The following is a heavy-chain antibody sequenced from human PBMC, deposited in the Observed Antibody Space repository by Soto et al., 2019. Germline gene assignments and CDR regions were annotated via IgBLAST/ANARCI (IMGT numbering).Heavy chain of an antibody. J-gene: IGHJ6*01. CDR2: IRSKANSYAT. CDR1: VFTFSVSS. V-gene: IGHV3-73*01. D-gene: IGHD3-3*01. CDR3: SLEGFWSRYYPEDGLDV. Sequence: PGGSXRLSCSAAVFTFSVSSVDWVRHASGKGLEWVGRIRSKANSYATAYAASVKGRFTISRDDSKNTAYLQMNRLKTEDTAVYYCSLEGFWSRYYPEDGLDVWGQGTTVTV.